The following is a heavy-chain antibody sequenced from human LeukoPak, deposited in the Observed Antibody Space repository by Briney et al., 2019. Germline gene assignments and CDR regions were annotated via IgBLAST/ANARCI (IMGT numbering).Heavy chain of an antibody. D-gene: IGHD4-17*01. J-gene: IGHJ4*02. CDR1: GYIFTGYY. CDR3: ARDSPLDYGDYGIDY. CDR2: INPNSGGT. Sequence: ASVTVSCTASGYIFTGYYIHWVRQAPGQGLEWMGWINPNSGGTNYAQKFQGRVTMTRDTSISTAYLELSRLRSDDTAVYYCARDSPLDYGDYGIDYWGQGTLVTVSS. V-gene: IGHV1-2*02.